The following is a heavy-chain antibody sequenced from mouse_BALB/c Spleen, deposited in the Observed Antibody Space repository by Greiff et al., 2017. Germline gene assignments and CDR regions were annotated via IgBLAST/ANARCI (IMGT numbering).Heavy chain of an antibody. D-gene: IGHD4-1*01. V-gene: IGHV5-17*02. CDR2: ISSDSSTI. CDR3: ARRITGRDAMDY. J-gene: IGHJ4*01. CDR1: GFIFSSFG. Sequence: EVMLVESGGGLVQPGGSRKLSCAASGFIFSSFGMYWVRQAPEKGLEWVAYISSDSSTIYYADTVKGRFTISRDNPKNTLFLQMTSLRSEDTAMYYCARRITGRDAMDYWGQGTSVTVSS.